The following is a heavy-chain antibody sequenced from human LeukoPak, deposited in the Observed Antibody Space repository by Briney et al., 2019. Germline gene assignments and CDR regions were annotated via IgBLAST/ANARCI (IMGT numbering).Heavy chain of an antibody. Sequence: GGSLRLSCAASGFTFSHYWMTWVRQAPGKGLEWVANIKQDGSEKYYVDSVKGRFTISRDNAKNSLYLQMNSLRAEDTAVYYCARDRSAKMDYWGQGTLVTVSS. V-gene: IGHV3-7*01. J-gene: IGHJ4*02. D-gene: IGHD5-18*01. CDR2: IKQDGSEK. CDR3: ARDRSAKMDY. CDR1: GFTFSHYW.